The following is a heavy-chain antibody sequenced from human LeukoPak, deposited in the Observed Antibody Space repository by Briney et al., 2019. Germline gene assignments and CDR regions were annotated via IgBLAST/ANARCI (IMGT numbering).Heavy chain of an antibody. D-gene: IGHD6-19*01. CDR2: ILYDGSNK. CDR1: GFTFSNYG. CDR3: AKSMAGYLPSCDY. J-gene: IGHJ4*02. V-gene: IGHV3-33*06. Sequence: GGSLRLSCAASGFTFSNYGMHWVRQAPGTGLGWVAVILYDGSNKYYADSVKGRFTISRDNSKNTLYLQMISLRAEDTAVYYCAKSMAGYLPSCDYWGPGTLVTVCS.